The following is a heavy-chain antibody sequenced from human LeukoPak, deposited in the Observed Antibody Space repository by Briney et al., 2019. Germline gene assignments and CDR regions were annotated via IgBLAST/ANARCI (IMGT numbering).Heavy chain of an antibody. V-gene: IGHV4-34*01. CDR3: ARGRLQLWSFPLPYNHYAIDV. CDR1: GESFSGYF. Sequence: PSVTLSLTCAVSGESFSGYFWTWIRQPPGKGLEWIGESNHFGSTDYNPSLKSRVTISVDTSKKQFSLNVRSVTDADTAVYFCARGRLQLWSFPLPYNHYAIDVWGQGTTVTVSS. J-gene: IGHJ6*02. CDR2: SNHFGST. D-gene: IGHD5-18*01.